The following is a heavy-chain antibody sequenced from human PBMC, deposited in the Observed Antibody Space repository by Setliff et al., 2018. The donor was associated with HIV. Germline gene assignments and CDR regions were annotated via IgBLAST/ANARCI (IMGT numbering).Heavy chain of an antibody. Sequence: SETLSLTCTVSGGSITSGGDSWSWIRQHPGKGLKWIGYISYSGITYYDPSLKSRLTMSVDTSNNQFSLKLSSATAADTAVYYCARVLGVRRDYYDSSAPLRAAFDIWGQWTMVTVSS. CDR1: GGSITSGGDS. CDR3: ARVLGVRRDYYDSSAPLRAAFDI. V-gene: IGHV4-31*03. J-gene: IGHJ3*02. CDR2: ISYSGIT. D-gene: IGHD3-22*01.